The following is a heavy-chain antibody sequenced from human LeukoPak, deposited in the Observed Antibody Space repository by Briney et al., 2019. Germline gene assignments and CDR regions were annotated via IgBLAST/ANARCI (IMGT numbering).Heavy chain of an antibody. Sequence: AGGSLRLSCAASGFTFSSYSMNWVRQAPGKGLEWVSYISSSSSTIYYADSVKGRFTISRDNAKNSLYLQMNSLRAEDTAVYYCARVMGGTRWGQGTLVTVSS. J-gene: IGHJ4*02. V-gene: IGHV3-48*01. CDR3: ARVMGGTR. CDR2: ISSSSSTI. CDR1: GFTFSSYS. D-gene: IGHD1-26*01.